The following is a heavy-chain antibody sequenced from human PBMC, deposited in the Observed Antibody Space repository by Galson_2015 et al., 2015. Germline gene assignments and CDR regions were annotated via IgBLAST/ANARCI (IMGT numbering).Heavy chain of an antibody. J-gene: IGHJ4*02. CDR2: ISSSSSYI. D-gene: IGHD2-2*01. V-gene: IGHV3-21*01. CDR3: ARVRGCSSTSCYYFDY. Sequence: SLRLSCAASGFTFSSYSMNWVRQAPGKGLEWVSSISSSSSYIYYADSMKGRFTISRDNAKNSLYLQMNSLRAEDTAVYYCARVRGCSSTSCYYFDYWGQGTLVTVSS. CDR1: GFTFSSYS.